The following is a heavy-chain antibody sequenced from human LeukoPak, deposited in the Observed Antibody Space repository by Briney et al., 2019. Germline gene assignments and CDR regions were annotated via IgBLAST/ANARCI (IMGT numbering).Heavy chain of an antibody. V-gene: IGHV3-23*01. Sequence: GSLRLSCAASGFTFSNYAMSGVRQAPVKGVGWVSDISGGGDNTYYAASVKGRFTISRDNSKNTLYLQMNSLRVEDTAVYYCAKGRVADYWGQGTLVTVSS. D-gene: IGHD3-3*01. CDR3: AKGRVADY. J-gene: IGHJ4*02. CDR1: GFTFSNYA. CDR2: ISGGGDNT.